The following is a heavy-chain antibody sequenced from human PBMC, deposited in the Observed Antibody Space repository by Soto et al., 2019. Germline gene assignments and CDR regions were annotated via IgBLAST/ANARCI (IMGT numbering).Heavy chain of an antibody. Sequence: QVQLVQSGAEVKKPGSSVKVSCKASGGTFSSYAISWVRQAPGQGLEWMGGIIPIFGTANYAQKFQGRVTITADESTSTAYMELSSLRSEDTAVYYCARGVDVTMVRGVIITSWFDPWGQGTLVTVSS. CDR1: GGTFSSYA. V-gene: IGHV1-69*12. CDR3: ARGVDVTMVRGVIITSWFDP. D-gene: IGHD3-10*01. J-gene: IGHJ5*02. CDR2: IIPIFGTA.